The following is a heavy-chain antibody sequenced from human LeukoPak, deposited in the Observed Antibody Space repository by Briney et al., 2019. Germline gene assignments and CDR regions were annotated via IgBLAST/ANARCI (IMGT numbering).Heavy chain of an antibody. D-gene: IGHD1-26*01. CDR3: AKEGGIVGAIYFDY. V-gene: IGHV3-48*04. CDR1: GFTFSSYS. CDR2: ISSGSSSI. J-gene: IGHJ4*02. Sequence: GGSLRLSCVASGFTFSSYSLNWVRQAPGKGLEWVSYISSGSSSIYYADSVKGRFTVSRDNAKNSLYLQMNSLRAEDTAVYYCAKEGGIVGAIYFDYWGQGTLVTVSS.